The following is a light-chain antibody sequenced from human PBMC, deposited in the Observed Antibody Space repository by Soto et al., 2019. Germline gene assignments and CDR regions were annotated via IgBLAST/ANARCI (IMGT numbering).Light chain of an antibody. J-gene: IGLJ1*01. V-gene: IGLV2-8*01. CDR1: SSDVGGYNY. CDR2: EVN. CDR3: SSYAGSSNV. Sequence: QSVLTQPPSASGSPGQSVAITCTVTSSDVGGYNYVSWYQQHPGKAPKLMIYEVNKRPSGVPDRFSGSKSGNTASLTVSGLQAEDEADYYCSSYAGSSNVFGTGTKGTV.